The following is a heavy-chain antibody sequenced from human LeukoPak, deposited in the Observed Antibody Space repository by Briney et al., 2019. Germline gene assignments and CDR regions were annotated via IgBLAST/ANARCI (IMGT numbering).Heavy chain of an antibody. CDR2: ISYGGST. D-gene: IGHD2-21*01. CDR1: GFTFSSYA. Sequence: GSLRLSCAASGFTFSSYAMSWVRQAPGKGLEWIGSISYGGSTYYSPSLESRVTISVDTSKNQFSLNLSSVTAADTAVYYCARQALWFFDHWGQGTLVTVSS. J-gene: IGHJ4*02. CDR3: ARQALWFFDH. V-gene: IGHV4-39*01.